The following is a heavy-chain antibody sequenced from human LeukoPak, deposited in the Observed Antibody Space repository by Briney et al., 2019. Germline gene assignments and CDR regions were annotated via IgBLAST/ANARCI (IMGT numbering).Heavy chain of an antibody. CDR3: ARGGKSGGLYYFDY. Sequence: TGESLKISCKGSGYSFTSYWIGWVRQAPGKGLEWVSDISSSSSTIYYADSVKGRFTISRDNAKNSLYLQMNSLRAEDTAVYYCARGGKSGGLYYFDYWGQGTLVTVSS. CDR1: GYSFTSYW. V-gene: IGHV3-48*04. CDR2: ISSSSSTI. J-gene: IGHJ4*02. D-gene: IGHD4-23*01.